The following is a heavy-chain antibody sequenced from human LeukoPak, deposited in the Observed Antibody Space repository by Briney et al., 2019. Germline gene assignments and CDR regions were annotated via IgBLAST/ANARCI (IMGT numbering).Heavy chain of an antibody. V-gene: IGHV4-59*01. J-gene: IGHJ6*03. CDR1: GSSISSYY. Sequence: SETLSLTCTVSGSSISSYYWSWIRQPPGKGLEWIGCIYYSVSTNYNPSLKSRVTISVDTSANQFSLKLNSVTAADTAVYYCAGGPYYYHMDVWGKGTRSPSP. CDR3: AGGPYYYHMDV. CDR2: IYYSVST.